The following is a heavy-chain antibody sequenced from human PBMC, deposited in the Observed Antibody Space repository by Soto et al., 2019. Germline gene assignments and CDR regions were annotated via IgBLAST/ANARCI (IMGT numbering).Heavy chain of an antibody. Sequence: EVQLVESGGGLVQPGGSLRLSCAASGFTFNTYSMNWVRQTPEKGLEWVAYITSGSTRILYADSVRGRFTISRDNAKDSLYLQMTSRRDEDTAMYDGTRDPHALDFWGQGTRVIVSS. J-gene: IGHJ4*02. CDR3: TRDPHALDF. CDR1: GFTFNTYS. V-gene: IGHV3-48*02. CDR2: ITSGSTRI.